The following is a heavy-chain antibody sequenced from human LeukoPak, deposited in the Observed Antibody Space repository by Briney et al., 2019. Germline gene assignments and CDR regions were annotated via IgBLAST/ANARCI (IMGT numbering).Heavy chain of an antibody. Sequence: GGSLRLSCTASGFNFSTYEMNWVRQAPGKGLEWISYIASRTSHTYYADSVKGRFTISRDNAKDSVYLQMNSLRAEDTAVYYCARDHQDFVVAGRYYYYGLDVWGQGTTVTVSS. CDR2: IASRTSHT. J-gene: IGHJ6*02. D-gene: IGHD6-19*01. CDR3: ARDHQDFVVAGRYYYYGLDV. V-gene: IGHV3-48*03. CDR1: GFNFSTYE.